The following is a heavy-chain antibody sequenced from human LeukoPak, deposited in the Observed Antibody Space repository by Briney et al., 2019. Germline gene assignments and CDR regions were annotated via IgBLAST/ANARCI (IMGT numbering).Heavy chain of an antibody. CDR2: IYHSGGT. CDR3: ARDFIAQSPIPAF. J-gene: IGHJ4*02. D-gene: IGHD3-3*02. Sequence: SQTLSLTCTVSGDSISRSASSWSWIRQPPGKGLEWIGYIYHSGGTYYNSSLRSRVTISLDRSKNQFSLKLSSVTAAEPAVYYCARDFIAQSPIPAFWGQGTLVSVPS. V-gene: IGHV4-30-2*01. CDR1: GDSISRSASS.